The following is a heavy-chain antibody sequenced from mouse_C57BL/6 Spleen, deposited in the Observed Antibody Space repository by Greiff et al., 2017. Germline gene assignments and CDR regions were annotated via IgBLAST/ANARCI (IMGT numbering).Heavy chain of an antibody. V-gene: IGHV1-15*01. CDR2: IDPDTGGT. CDR1: GYTFTDYE. CDR3: KRYGSCSFGY. D-gene: IGHD1-1*02. Sequence: VQLQQSGAELVRPGASVTLSCKASGYTFTDYEMHWVKQTPVHGLEWIGAIDPDTGGTDYNQKFQGKAILTADKSSSTAYMELRRLTSEGSAVYCWKRYGSCSFGYRGQGTLVTVSA. J-gene: IGHJ3*01.